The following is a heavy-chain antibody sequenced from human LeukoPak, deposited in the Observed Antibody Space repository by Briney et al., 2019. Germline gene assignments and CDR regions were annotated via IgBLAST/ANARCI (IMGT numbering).Heavy chain of an antibody. CDR1: GYTFTSYY. Sequence: ASVKVSCKASGYTFTSYYMHWVRQAPGQGPEWMGIINPSGGSTSYAQKFQGRVTMTRDTSTSTVYMELSSLRSEDTAVYYCARARYDFWSGYPSRSGSAHDYNWFDPWGQGTLVTVSS. D-gene: IGHD3-3*01. J-gene: IGHJ5*02. V-gene: IGHV1-46*01. CDR2: INPSGGST. CDR3: ARARYDFWSGYPSRSGSAHDYNWFDP.